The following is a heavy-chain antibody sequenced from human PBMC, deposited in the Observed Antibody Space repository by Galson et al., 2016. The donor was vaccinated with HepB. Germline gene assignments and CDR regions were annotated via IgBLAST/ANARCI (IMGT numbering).Heavy chain of an antibody. CDR2: IFSSSTI. V-gene: IGHV3-48*02. J-gene: IGHJ4*02. D-gene: IGHD2/OR15-2a*01. CDR3: ARGWRENTLDY. CDR1: GFTFSSYP. Sequence: LRLSCAASGFTFSSYPMTWVRQAPGRGLEWISFIFSSSTIYYADSVKGRFTISRDNAKNSLYLQMNSLTDEDTAVYFCARGWRENTLDYWGQGTLVTVSS.